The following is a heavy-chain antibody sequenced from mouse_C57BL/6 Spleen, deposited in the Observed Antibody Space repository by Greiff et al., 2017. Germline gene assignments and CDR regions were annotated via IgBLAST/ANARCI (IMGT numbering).Heavy chain of an antibody. CDR1: GYSITSGYY. D-gene: IGHD1-2*01. CDR3: ARGTTAWYFDV. Sequence: EVKLLESGPGLVKPSQSLSLTCSVTGYSITSGYYWNWIRQFPGNKLEWMGYISYDGSNNYNPSLKNRISITRDTSKNQFFLKLNSVTTEDTATYDCARGTTAWYFDVWGTGTTVTVSS. CDR2: ISYDGSN. V-gene: IGHV3-6*01. J-gene: IGHJ1*03.